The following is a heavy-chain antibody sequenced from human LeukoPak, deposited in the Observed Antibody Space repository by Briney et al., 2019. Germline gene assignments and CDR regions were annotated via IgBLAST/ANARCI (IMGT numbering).Heavy chain of an antibody. CDR1: GYTFTGYY. D-gene: IGHD6-13*01. V-gene: IGHV1-2*02. J-gene: IGHJ4*02. CDR3: ARVPIAAAATYYFDY. Sequence: ASVKVSCKASGYTFTGYYMHWVRQAPGQGLEWMGWINPNSGGTNYAQKFQGRVTMTRDTSISTAYMELSRLRSDDTAVYYCARVPIAAAATYYFDYWGQGTLVTVSS. CDR2: INPNSGGT.